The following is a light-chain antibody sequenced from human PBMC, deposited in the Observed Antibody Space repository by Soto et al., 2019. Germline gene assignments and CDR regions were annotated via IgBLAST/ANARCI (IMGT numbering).Light chain of an antibody. J-gene: IGKJ2*01. V-gene: IGKV2-28*01. CDR3: MQALQTPYT. CDR2: LGS. CDR1: QSLLHSNGYIY. Sequence: DLVMTQSPLSLPVTPGEPASISCRSSQSLLHSNGYIYLDWYLQKPGQSPQLLIFLGSNRAGGAGDRFNGSASDTDFTLRINAVEAEVVGVYYCMQALQTPYTFGQGTRLEIK.